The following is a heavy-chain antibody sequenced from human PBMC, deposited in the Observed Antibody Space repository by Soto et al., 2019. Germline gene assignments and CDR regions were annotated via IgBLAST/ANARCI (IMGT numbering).Heavy chain of an antibody. CDR2: IWYDGSNK. D-gene: IGHD2-15*01. Sequence: QVQLVESGGGVVQPGRSLRLSCAASGFTFSSYGMQWVRQAPGKGLEWVAVIWYDGSNKYYADSMKGRFTISRDNSKNTLYLELNSLRAEDTAVYYCARGEGYCSGGNCYYNDFWGQVTLVTVSS. V-gene: IGHV3-33*01. CDR3: ARGEGYCSGGNCYYNDF. CDR1: GFTFSSYG. J-gene: IGHJ4*02.